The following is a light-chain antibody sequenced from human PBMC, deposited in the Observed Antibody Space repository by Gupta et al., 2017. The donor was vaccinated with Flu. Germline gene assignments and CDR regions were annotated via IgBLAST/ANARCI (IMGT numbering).Light chain of an antibody. CDR3: QQFDGSPLT. CDR1: QGISSY. CDR2: AAS. J-gene: IGKJ4*01. V-gene: IGKV1-9*01. Sequence: DIQLTQSPSFLSASVGDRVTITCRASQGISSYLAWYQQKAGKAPKLLLYAASILQSGVPSRFSGSGSGTEFTLTISSLQPEDFATFYCQQFDGSPLTFGGGTKVEIK.